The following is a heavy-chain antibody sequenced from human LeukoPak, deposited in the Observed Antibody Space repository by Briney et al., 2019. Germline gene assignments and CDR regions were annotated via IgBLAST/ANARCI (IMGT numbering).Heavy chain of an antibody. V-gene: IGHV1-2*06. CDR3: ARDQARTTTWYLYMNY. CDR2: IDPNGGGT. J-gene: IGHJ4*02. D-gene: IGHD3/OR15-3a*01. CDR1: GYSFTGYY. Sequence: ASVKVSCKASGYSFTGYYIHWVRQAPGQGPEWMGRIDPNGGGTNSAQKFQARVTLTRDTSIATVYMELSSLRSNDTAVYYCARDQARTTTWYLYMNYWGQGTLVTVS.